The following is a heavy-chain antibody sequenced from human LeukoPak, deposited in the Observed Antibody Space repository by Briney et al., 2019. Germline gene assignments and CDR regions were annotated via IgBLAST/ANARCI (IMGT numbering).Heavy chain of an antibody. J-gene: IGHJ4*02. CDR3: ARRSGIAVAGAFDY. V-gene: IGHV3-23*01. CDR1: GFTFNNYA. D-gene: IGHD6-19*01. Sequence: GGSLRLSCVASGFTFNNYAMTWVRQAPGKGLEWVSAISGSGYSTYYADSVKGRFTISRDNSKNTLYLQMNSLRAEDTAVYYCARRSGIAVAGAFDYWGQGTLVTVSS. CDR2: ISGSGYST.